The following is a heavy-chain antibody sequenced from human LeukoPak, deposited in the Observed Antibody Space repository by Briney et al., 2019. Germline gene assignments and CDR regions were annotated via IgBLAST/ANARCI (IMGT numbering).Heavy chain of an antibody. CDR3: ARGRQSTVAGTTGYYGMDV. CDR2: ISSSGSTI. J-gene: IGHJ6*02. Sequence: PGGSLRLSCAASGFTFSDYYMSWIRQAPGKGLEWVSYISSSGSTIYYADSVKGRFTISRDNAKNSLYLQMNSLRAEDTAVYYCARGRQSTVAGTTGYYGMDVWGQGTTVTVSS. V-gene: IGHV3-11*04. CDR1: GFTFSDYY. D-gene: IGHD6-19*01.